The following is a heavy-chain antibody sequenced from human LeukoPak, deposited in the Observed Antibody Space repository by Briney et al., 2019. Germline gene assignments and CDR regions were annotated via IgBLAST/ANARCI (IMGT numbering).Heavy chain of an antibody. V-gene: IGHV3-30*02. CDR2: IRYDGSNK. D-gene: IGHD3-10*01. J-gene: IGHJ4*02. Sequence: GGSLRLSCAASGFTFSTYGMHWVRQAPGKGLEWVAFIRYDGSNKYYADSVKGRFTISRDNAKNSLYLQMNSLRVEDTGVYYCARDVYYGSGSPRLDYWGQGTLVTVSS. CDR3: ARDVYYGSGSPRLDY. CDR1: GFTFSTYG.